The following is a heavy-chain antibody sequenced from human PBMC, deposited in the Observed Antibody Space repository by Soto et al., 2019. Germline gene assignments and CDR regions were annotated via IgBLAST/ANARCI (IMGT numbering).Heavy chain of an antibody. CDR2: INPNSGGT. D-gene: IGHD3-9*01. CDR1: GYTFTGYY. V-gene: IGHV1-2*02. Sequence: ASVKVSCKASGYTFTGYYMHWVRQAPGQGLEWMGWINPNSGGTNYAQKLQGRVTMTTDTSTSTAYMELRSLRSDDTAVYYCARDGYYDILTVNYYYGMDVWGQGTTVTVSS. J-gene: IGHJ6*02. CDR3: ARDGYYDILTVNYYYGMDV.